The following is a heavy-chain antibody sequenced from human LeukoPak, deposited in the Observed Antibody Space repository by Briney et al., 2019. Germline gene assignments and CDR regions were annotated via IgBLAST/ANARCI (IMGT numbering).Heavy chain of an antibody. Sequence: GGSLRLSCAASGFTFSSYSMNRVRQAPGKGLEWVSSISSSSSYIYYADSVKGRFTISRDNAKNTLYLQMNSLKGDDTAVYYCAKDSAFYYIDVWGKGTTVIISS. J-gene: IGHJ6*03. CDR2: ISSSSSYI. CDR1: GFTFSSYS. V-gene: IGHV3-21*01. CDR3: AKDSAFYYIDV. D-gene: IGHD3-10*01.